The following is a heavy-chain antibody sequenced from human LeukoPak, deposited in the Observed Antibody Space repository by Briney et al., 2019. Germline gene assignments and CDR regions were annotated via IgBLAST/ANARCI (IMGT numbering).Heavy chain of an antibody. Sequence: GGSLRLSCAASGFTFSDYYMSWIRQAPGKGLEWVSYISSSGSTIYYADSVKGRFTISRDNAKNSLYLQMNSLRAEDTAVYYCARTRITIFGVVIGPYYYYYMDVWGKGTTVTVSS. CDR1: GFTFSDYY. CDR2: ISSSGSTI. D-gene: IGHD3-3*01. V-gene: IGHV3-11*01. J-gene: IGHJ6*03. CDR3: ARTRITIFGVVIGPYYYYYMDV.